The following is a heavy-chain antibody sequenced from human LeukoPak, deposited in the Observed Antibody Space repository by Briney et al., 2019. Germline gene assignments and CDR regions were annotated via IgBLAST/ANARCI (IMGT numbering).Heavy chain of an antibody. CDR3: ARGTRTMVRGIDY. CDR2: IYYSGST. J-gene: IGHJ4*02. Sequence: PSETPSLTCTVSGGSISSGGYYWSWIRQHPGKGLEWIGYIYYSGSTYYNPSLKSRVTISVDTSKNQFSLKLSSVTAADTAVYYCARGTRTMVRGIDYWGQGTLVTVSS. D-gene: IGHD3-10*01. CDR1: GGSISSGGYY. V-gene: IGHV4-31*03.